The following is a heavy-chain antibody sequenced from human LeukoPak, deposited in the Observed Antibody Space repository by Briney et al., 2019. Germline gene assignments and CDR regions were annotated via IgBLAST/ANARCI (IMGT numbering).Heavy chain of an antibody. CDR1: GYRFTRYW. Sequence: GESLKISCQGSGYRFTRYWINWVRQMPGKGLEWMGRIDPSDSYTNYSPSFQGHVTISADKSISTAYLQWSSLQTWTSATYYRTRAPECSGGACYSLYDYWGQGTLVTVSS. CDR3: TRAPECSGGACYSLYDY. J-gene: IGHJ4*02. D-gene: IGHD2-15*01. CDR2: IDPSDSYT. V-gene: IGHV5-10-1*01.